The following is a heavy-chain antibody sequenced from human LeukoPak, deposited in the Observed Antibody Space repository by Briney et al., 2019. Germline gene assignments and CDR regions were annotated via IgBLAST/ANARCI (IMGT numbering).Heavy chain of an antibody. Sequence: ASVKVSCKASGYTFTGYYMHWVRQAPGQGLEWMGWINCRTGGTNYAQKFQGRVTMTRDTFTKTVYMELTSLRSADTAVYYCARPGAATTGTNFHHCGLGTLATVSS. CDR2: INCRTGGT. J-gene: IGHJ1*01. CDR3: ARPGAATTGTNFHH. CDR1: GYTFTGYY. D-gene: IGHD1/OR15-1a*01. V-gene: IGHV1-2*02.